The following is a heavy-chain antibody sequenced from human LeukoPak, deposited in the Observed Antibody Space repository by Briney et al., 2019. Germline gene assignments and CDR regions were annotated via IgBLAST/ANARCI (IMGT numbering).Heavy chain of an antibody. J-gene: IGHJ5*02. CDR1: GGSISSYY. Sequence: SETLSLTCTVSGGSISSYYWSWIRQPPGKGLGWIGYIYYSGSTNYNPSLKSRVTISVDTSKNQFSLKLSSVTAADTAVYYCAGGDYYYDSSGSLSWFDPWGQGTLVTVSS. CDR3: AGGDYYYDSSGSLSWFDP. V-gene: IGHV4-59*01. D-gene: IGHD3-22*01. CDR2: IYYSGST.